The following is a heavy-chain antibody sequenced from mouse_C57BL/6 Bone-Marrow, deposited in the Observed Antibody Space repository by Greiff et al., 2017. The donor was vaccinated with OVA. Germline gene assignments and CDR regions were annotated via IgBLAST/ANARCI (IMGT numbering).Heavy chain of an antibody. CDR3: ARTVVVPGAMDY. V-gene: IGHV1-64*01. CDR1: GYTFTSYW. D-gene: IGHD1-1*01. Sequence: VQLQQPGAELVKPGASVKLSCKASGYTFTSYWMHWVKQRPGQGLEWIGMIHPNSGSTNYNEKFKSKATLTVDKSSSTAYMQLSSLTSEDSAVYYCARTVVVPGAMDYGGQGTSVTVSS. J-gene: IGHJ4*01. CDR2: IHPNSGST.